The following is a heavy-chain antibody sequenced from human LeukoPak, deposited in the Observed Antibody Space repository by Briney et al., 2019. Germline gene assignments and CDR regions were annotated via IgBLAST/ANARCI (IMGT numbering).Heavy chain of an antibody. D-gene: IGHD3-22*01. J-gene: IGHJ3*01. V-gene: IGHV3-23*01. Sequence: GGSLRLSCAASGFTFSNYAMSWVRQAPGKGLECVSAINGRSGSPYYADSVKGRFTISRDNSKNTLYLQMNSLRAEDTAVYYCAKGGRWDYYDSSHWGQGTMVTVSP. CDR1: GFTFSNYA. CDR3: AKGGRWDYYDSSH. CDR2: INGRSGSP.